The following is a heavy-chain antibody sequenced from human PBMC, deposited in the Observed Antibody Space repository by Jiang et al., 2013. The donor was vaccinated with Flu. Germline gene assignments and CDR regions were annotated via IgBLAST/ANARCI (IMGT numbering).Heavy chain of an antibody. V-gene: IGHV5-51*01. J-gene: IGHJ4*02. Sequence: SLKVSCKGSGYSFNNYWIGWVRQMPGKGLEWMGIIYPGDSDTRYSPSFQGQVTISADKSFNTAYLRWSSLKASDTAMYYCARPGVSSGSYYAPLDYWGQGTLVTVSS. D-gene: IGHD1-26*01. CDR1: GYSFNNYW. CDR2: IYPGDSDT. CDR3: ARPGVSSGSYYAPLDY.